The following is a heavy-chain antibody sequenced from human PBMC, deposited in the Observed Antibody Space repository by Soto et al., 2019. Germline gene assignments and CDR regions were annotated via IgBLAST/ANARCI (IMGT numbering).Heavy chain of an antibody. D-gene: IGHD6-13*01. J-gene: IGHJ6*02. V-gene: IGHV5-51*01. Sequence: GESLKISCKGSGYSFTSYWIGCVRQMPGKGLEWMGIIYPGDSDTRYSPSFQGQVTISADKSISTAYLQWSSLKASDTAMYYCARQSIAADSLQRTYYYYYGMDVWGQGTTVTVSS. CDR3: ARQSIAADSLQRTYYYYYGMDV. CDR2: IYPGDSDT. CDR1: GYSFTSYW.